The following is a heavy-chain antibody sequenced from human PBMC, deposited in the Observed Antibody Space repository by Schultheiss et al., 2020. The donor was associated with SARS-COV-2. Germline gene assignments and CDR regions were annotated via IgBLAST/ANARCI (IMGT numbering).Heavy chain of an antibody. D-gene: IGHD3-22*01. J-gene: IGHJ4*02. CDR3: ARETYYYDTSGYYPYYFDY. CDR1: GSTFSSYS. Sequence: GESLKISCAASGSTFSSYSIHWVRQAPGKGLEWVSSITGSSSYIYYADSVKGRFTISRDNAKNSLYLQMNSLRAEDTAVYYCARETYYYDTSGYYPYYFDYWGQATLVTVSS. CDR2: ITGSSSYI. V-gene: IGHV3-21*01.